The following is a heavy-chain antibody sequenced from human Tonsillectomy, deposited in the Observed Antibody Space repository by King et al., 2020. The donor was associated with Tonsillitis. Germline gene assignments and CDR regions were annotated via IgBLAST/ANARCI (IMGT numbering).Heavy chain of an antibody. CDR3: AKVGSQGYCTTSSCYGYYFDS. CDR2: IWYDGSDQ. Sequence: VQLVESGGGVVQPGGSLRLSCAASGFTFRSYGMHWVRQAPGKGLEWVAFIWYDGSDQYYLDSVKGRFTISRDNSKNTLYLQMNSLRDEDTAVYYCAKVGSQGYCTTSSCYGYYFDSWGQGTLVTGSS. CDR1: GFTFRSYG. J-gene: IGHJ4*02. V-gene: IGHV3-30*02. D-gene: IGHD2-8*01.